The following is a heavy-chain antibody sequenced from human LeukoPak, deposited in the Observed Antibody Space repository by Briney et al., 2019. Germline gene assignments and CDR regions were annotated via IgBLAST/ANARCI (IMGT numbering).Heavy chain of an antibody. D-gene: IGHD1-26*01. V-gene: IGHV4-39*01. CDR2: VYYFGNT. CDR1: GGSISSSSYY. Sequence: KPSETLSLTCTVSGGSISSSSYYWGWVRQPPGKGLEWIGSVYYFGNTYYSPSLKSRVTISVDTSKNQFSLKLSSVTAADTAAYYCAGLARSGSRWSYYYYMDVWGKGTTVTVSS. J-gene: IGHJ6*03. CDR3: AGLARSGSRWSYYYYMDV.